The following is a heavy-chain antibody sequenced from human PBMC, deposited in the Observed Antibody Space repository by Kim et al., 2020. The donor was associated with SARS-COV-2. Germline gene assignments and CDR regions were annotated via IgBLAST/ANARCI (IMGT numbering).Heavy chain of an antibody. J-gene: IGHJ6*02. D-gene: IGHD3-22*01. CDR3: AREMRDSSGHYGMDV. CDR1: GYTFTSYD. CDR2: MNPNSGNT. V-gene: IGHV1-8*01. Sequence: ASVKVSCKASGYTFTSYDINWVRQATGQGLEWMGWMNPNSGNTGYAQKFQGRVTMTRNTSISTAYMELSSLRSEDTAVYYCAREMRDSSGHYGMDVWGQGTTVTVSS.